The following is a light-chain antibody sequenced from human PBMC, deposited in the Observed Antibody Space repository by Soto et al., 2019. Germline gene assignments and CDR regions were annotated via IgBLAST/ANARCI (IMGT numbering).Light chain of an antibody. CDR3: QQGHNWPLT. V-gene: IGKV3-15*01. Sequence: EIVMTQSPATLSVSPGARATLSCRASQSISSELAWSQQKPGQPPRLLIYSASTNATGVPARLTGSGSGSEFTLTISGLQSEDFAVYYWQQGHNWPLTFGQGTMLEI. J-gene: IGKJ2*01. CDR1: QSISSE. CDR2: SAS.